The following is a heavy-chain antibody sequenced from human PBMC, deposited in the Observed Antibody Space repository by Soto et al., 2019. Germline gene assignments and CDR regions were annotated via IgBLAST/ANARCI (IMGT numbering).Heavy chain of an antibody. CDR1: GFTLRSYW. CDR2: IDGSGCNT. Sequence: PGGSLRLSCAASGFTLRSYWMHWVRQAPGGELVWVSRIDGSGCNTFYADSVKGRFTISRYNAKNTLYLQMNNLSPEDTAVYYCARNLNGYGNWDYWGQGNLVTVSS. CDR3: ARNLNGYGNWDY. V-gene: IGHV3-74*01. D-gene: IGHD1-1*01. J-gene: IGHJ4*02.